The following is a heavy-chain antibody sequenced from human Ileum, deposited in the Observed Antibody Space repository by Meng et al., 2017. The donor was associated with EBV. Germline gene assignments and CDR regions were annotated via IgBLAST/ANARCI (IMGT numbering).Heavy chain of an antibody. CDR3: VRGGTYYLSY. CDR1: GGSISSDYW. CDR2: MYPTGPT. V-gene: IGHV4-4*02. D-gene: IGHD1-26*01. Sequence: QVPLQAAGPGLGKPSEPLALTYAISGGSISSDYWWSWFRQSPEKGLEWIGEMYPTGPTYYNPSLKGRVSISIDKSKNQLSLKLNSVTAADTAVYYCVRGGTYYLSYWGQGSLVTVSS. J-gene: IGHJ4*02.